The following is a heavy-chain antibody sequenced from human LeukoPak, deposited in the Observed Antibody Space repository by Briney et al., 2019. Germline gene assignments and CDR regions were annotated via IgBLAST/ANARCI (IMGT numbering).Heavy chain of an antibody. D-gene: IGHD5-24*01. CDR1: GFTFSDYS. J-gene: IGHJ4*02. CDR2: IGIDSGNT. V-gene: IGHV3-48*02. Sequence: GGSLRLSCAASGFTFSDYSMNWVRQAPGKGLEWISYIGIDSGNTNYADSVKGRFTISGDKAKNSLYLQMNSLRDEDTAVYYCARDYKYAFDNWGRGTLVTVSS. CDR3: ARDYKYAFDN.